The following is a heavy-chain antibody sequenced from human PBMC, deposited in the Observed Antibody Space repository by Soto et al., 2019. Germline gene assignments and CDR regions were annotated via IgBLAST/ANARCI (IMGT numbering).Heavy chain of an antibody. CDR3: ARDHSSGWTGAFDI. D-gene: IGHD6-19*01. V-gene: IGHV3-33*01. CDR1: GFTFSSYG. J-gene: IGHJ3*02. CDR2: IWYDGSNK. Sequence: QVQLVESGGGVVQPGRSLRLSCAASGFTFSSYGMHWVRQAPGKGLEWVAVIWYDGSNKYYADSVKGRFTISRDNSKNTLYLQMNSLRAEDTAVYYCARDHSSGWTGAFDIWGQGTMVTVSS.